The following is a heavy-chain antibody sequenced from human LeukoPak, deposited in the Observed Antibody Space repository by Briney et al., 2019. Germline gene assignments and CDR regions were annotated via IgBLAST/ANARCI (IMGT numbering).Heavy chain of an antibody. V-gene: IGHV1-18*01. CDR3: ARVQALRYFDWLLYSEDAFDI. Sequence: ASVKVSCKASGYTFTSYGISWVRQAPGQGLEWMGWISAYNGNTNYAQKLQGRVTMTTDTSTSTAYMELRSLRSDDTAVYYCARVQALRYFDWLLYSEDAFDIWGQGTMVTVSS. CDR1: GYTFTSYG. J-gene: IGHJ3*02. D-gene: IGHD3-9*01. CDR2: ISAYNGNT.